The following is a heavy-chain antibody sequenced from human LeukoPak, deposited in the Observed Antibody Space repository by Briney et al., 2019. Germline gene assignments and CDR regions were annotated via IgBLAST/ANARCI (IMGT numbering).Heavy chain of an antibody. CDR3: ARDGVAGYGMDV. CDR1: GLTFSNYG. CDR2: IWYDGSNK. V-gene: IGHV3-33*01. D-gene: IGHD6-19*01. Sequence: PGGSLRLSCAASGLTFSNYGMHWVHQAPGKGLEWVAVIWYDGSNKYYGDSVKGRFTISRDNSKNTLYLQMSSLRAEDTAVYYCARDGVAGYGMDVWGQGTTVTVSS. J-gene: IGHJ6*02.